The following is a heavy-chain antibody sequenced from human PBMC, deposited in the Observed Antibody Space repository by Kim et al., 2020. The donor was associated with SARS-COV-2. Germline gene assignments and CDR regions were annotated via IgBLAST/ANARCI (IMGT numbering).Heavy chain of an antibody. J-gene: IGHJ4*02. Sequence: RYSPSFQGQVTISADKSISTAYLQWSSLKASDTAMYYCAVGVVAIPSFDYWGQGTLVTVSS. D-gene: IGHD3-22*01. V-gene: IGHV5-51*01. CDR3: AVGVVAIPSFDY.